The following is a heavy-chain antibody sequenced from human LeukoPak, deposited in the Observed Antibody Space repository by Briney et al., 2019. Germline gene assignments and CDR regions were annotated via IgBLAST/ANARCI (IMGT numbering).Heavy chain of an antibody. J-gene: IGHJ6*03. CDR2: ISYSGIT. CDR1: GGSINTYS. CDR3: ARGVTQQLCYYYSYHMDV. V-gene: IGHV4-59*01. D-gene: IGHD6-13*01. Sequence: SETLSLTCTVSGGSINTYSWNLIRQPPGKGLEWIGNISYSGITDYNPSLQSRVTISVDTSKNQFFLNLRSVTAADTAVYYCARGVTQQLCYYYSYHMDVWGKGTTVTVSS.